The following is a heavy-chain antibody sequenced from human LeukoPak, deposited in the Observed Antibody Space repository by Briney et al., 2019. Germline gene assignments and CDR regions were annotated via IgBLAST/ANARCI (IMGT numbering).Heavy chain of an antibody. J-gene: IGHJ6*04. CDR1: GFDFSNFA. CDR3: AKMMGQRLYDYGMDV. V-gene: IGHV3-23*01. D-gene: IGHD3-16*01. CDR2: MSGSGDGT. Sequence: GGSLRLSCAASGFDFSNFAMSWVRQAPGKGLEWVSAMSGSGDGTYYADSVKGRFTISRDNSKNTLYLQMNSLRAEDTAVYYCAKMMGQRLYDYGMDVWGKGTTVTVSS.